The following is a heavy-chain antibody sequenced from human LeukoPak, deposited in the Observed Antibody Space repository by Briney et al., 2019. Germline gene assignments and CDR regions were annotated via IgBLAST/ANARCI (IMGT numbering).Heavy chain of an antibody. CDR3: AKDIQLST. Sequence: PGGSLRLSCAXSXXXXXXXAXXXXXXAPXXGLEWVSLIGAXXXSXYCADSVKGRFTISRDNSKNTLSLQMNSLRVEDTXXYFCAKDIQLSTWGLGTMVTVSS. CDR2: IGAXXXSX. D-gene: IGHD5-24*01. V-gene: IGHV3-23*01. CDR1: XXXXXXXA. J-gene: IGHJ3*01.